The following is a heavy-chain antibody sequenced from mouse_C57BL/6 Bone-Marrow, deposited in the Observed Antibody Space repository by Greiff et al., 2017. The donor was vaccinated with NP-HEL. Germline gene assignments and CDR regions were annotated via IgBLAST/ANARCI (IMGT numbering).Heavy chain of an antibody. V-gene: IGHV14-4*01. CDR3: TRMVKAWFAY. CDR1: GFNIKDDY. J-gene: IGHJ3*01. Sequence: ESGAELVRPGASVKLSCTASGFNIKDDYMHWVKQRPEQGLEWIGWIDPENGDTEYASKFQGKATITADTSSNTAYLQLSSLTSEDTAVYYCTRMVKAWFAYWGQGTLVTVSA. D-gene: IGHD2-2*01. CDR2: IDPENGDT.